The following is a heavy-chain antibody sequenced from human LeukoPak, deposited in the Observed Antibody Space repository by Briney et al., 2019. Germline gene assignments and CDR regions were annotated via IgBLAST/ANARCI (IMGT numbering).Heavy chain of an antibody. V-gene: IGHV4-4*02. CDR3: ARDSRYYYDSSGLDDAFDI. CDR2: IYHSGST. D-gene: IGHD3-22*01. Sequence: PSETLSLTCAVSGGSISSSNWWSWVGQPPGKGLEWIGEIYHSGSTNYNPSLKSRVTISVDKSKNQFSLKLSSVTAADTAVYYCARDSRYYYDSSGLDDAFDIWGQGTMVTVSS. CDR1: GGSISSSNW. J-gene: IGHJ3*02.